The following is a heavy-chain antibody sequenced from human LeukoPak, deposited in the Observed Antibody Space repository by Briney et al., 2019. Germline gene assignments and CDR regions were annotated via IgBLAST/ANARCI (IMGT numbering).Heavy chain of an antibody. D-gene: IGHD6-19*01. CDR1: GSSISSGHY. J-gene: IGHJ1*01. CDR2: IYQSGST. V-gene: IGHV4-38-2*01. CDR3: ASPGGAVAIEYFHH. Sequence: SETLSLTCGVSGSSISSGHYWGWIRQPPEKGLEWIGSIYQSGSTYYNPSLKSRVTVSLDTSKNQFSLRLSSVTAADTAVYYCASPGGAVAIEYFHHWGQGTLVTVSS.